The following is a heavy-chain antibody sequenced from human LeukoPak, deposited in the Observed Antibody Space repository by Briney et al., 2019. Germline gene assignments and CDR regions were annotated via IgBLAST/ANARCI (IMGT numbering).Heavy chain of an antibody. D-gene: IGHD1-26*01. CDR3: AGHFSEWELLQPIDY. CDR2: IYYSGST. V-gene: IGHV4-59*08. Sequence: KTSETLSLTCTVSGGSISSYYWSWIRQPPGKGLEWIGYIYYSGSTNYNPSLKSRVSISVDTSKNQFSLKLSSVTAADTAVYYCAGHFSEWELLQPIDYWGQGTLVTVSS. CDR1: GGSISSYY. J-gene: IGHJ4*02.